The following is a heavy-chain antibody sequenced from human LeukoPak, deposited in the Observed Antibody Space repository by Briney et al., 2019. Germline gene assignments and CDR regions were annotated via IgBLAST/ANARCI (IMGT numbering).Heavy chain of an antibody. CDR3: AKRKGDYDY. Sequence: GGSLRLSCAASGFTFSSYATPWVRQAPGKGLEWVAVLLYDGINKYYADSVKGRFTISRDNSKNTLYLQMNSLRAEDTAVYYCAKRKGDYDYWGQGTLVTVSS. V-gene: IGHV3-30-3*01. J-gene: IGHJ4*02. CDR2: LLYDGINK. D-gene: IGHD5-24*01. CDR1: GFTFSSYA.